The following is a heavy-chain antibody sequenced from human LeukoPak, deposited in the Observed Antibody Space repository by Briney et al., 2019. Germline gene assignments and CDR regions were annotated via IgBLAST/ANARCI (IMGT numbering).Heavy chain of an antibody. CDR2: ISYDGSNK. CDR3: ARSIAVAGTPVDY. Sequence: GGSLRLSCAASGFTFSSYAMSWVRQAPGKGLEWAAVISYDGSNKYYADSVKGRFTISRDNSKNTLYLQMNSLRAEDTAVYYCARSIAVAGTPVDYWGQGTLVAVSS. V-gene: IGHV3-30-3*01. CDR1: GFTFSSYA. J-gene: IGHJ4*02. D-gene: IGHD6-19*01.